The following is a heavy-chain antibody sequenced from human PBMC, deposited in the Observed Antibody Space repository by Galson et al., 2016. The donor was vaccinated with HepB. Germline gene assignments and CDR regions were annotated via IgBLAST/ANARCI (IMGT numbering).Heavy chain of an antibody. D-gene: IGHD2-15*01. CDR3: AAGNYVVVD. CDR2: IYSGGRT. Sequence: SLRLSCAVSGFTINNNYMSWVRQAPGKGLEWVSLIYSGGRTDYADSVNGRFTISRDNSKNTLYLQMNSLRAEDTAVYYCAAGNYVVVDWGQGTLVTVSS. J-gene: IGHJ4*02. CDR1: GFTINNNY. V-gene: IGHV3-53*01.